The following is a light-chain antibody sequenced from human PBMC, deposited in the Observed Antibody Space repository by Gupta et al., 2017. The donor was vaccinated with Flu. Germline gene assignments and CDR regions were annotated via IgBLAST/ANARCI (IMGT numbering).Light chain of an antibody. J-gene: IGLJ2*01. V-gene: IGLV2-23*01. Sequence: QSALTHPASVSVSPGQSITISCTGTSSDVGSYNLVSWYQQHPGKAPKLMIYEGSKRPSGVSNRFSGSKSGNTASLTISGLQAEDEADYYCCSYAGSSTYVVFGGGTKLTVL. CDR2: EGS. CDR3: CSYAGSSTYVV. CDR1: SSDVGSYNL.